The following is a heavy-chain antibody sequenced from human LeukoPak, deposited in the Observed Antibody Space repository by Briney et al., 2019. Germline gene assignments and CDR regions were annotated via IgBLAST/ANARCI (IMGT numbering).Heavy chain of an antibody. D-gene: IGHD2-2*01. CDR1: SGSFSGYY. V-gene: IGHV4-34*12. CDR3: ARGSVFMGYASFDY. J-gene: IGHJ4*02. CDR2: IVQSGRT. Sequence: PSETLSLTCTVSSGSFSGYYRTWIRLPPGKGLEWMAEIVQSGRTNYSPSLESRLTLSVDTSKNQFSLKLRSVTAADTAVYYCARGSVFMGYASFDYWGQGALVTVSS.